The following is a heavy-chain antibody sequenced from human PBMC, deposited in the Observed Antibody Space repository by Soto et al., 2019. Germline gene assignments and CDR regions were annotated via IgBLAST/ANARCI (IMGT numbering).Heavy chain of an antibody. CDR3: AKDRIAARPSHYYYYGMDV. CDR1: GFTFSSYA. CDR2: ISGSGGST. Sequence: GSLRLSCAASGFTFSSYAMSWVRQAPGKGLXWVSAISGSGGSTYYADSVKGRFTISRDNSKNTLYLQMNSLRAEDTAVYYCAKDRIAARPSHYYYYGMDVWGQGATVTVSS. D-gene: IGHD6-6*01. J-gene: IGHJ6*02. V-gene: IGHV3-23*01.